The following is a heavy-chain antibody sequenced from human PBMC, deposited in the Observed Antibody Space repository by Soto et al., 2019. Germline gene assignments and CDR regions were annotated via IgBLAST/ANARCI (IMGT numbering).Heavy chain of an antibody. CDR2: ISPIFGTA. CDR1: GGTFSSYA. CDR3: ARVVAAAGKRYNLFDP. D-gene: IGHD6-13*01. Sequence: QVQLVQSGAEVKKPGSSVKVSCKASGGTFSSYAIIWVRQAPVQGLEWMGGISPIFGTANYAQKFQVRVTITADESTSTAYMELRSLGSEDTAVYYCARVVAAAGKRYNLFDPWGQGTLVNVSS. J-gene: IGHJ5*02. V-gene: IGHV1-69*01.